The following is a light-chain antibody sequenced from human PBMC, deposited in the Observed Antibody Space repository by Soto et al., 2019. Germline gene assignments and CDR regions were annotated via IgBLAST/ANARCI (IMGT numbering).Light chain of an antibody. CDR1: ESVISSY. CDR3: QQYGVSPRT. V-gene: IGKV3-20*01. Sequence: EIVLTQSPDTLSLSPRERATLSCRASESVISSYLACYQQRPGQAPMLLIYGASSRATGTPDRFSGSGSGTDFSLTISRLEPEDFAVYYCQQYGVSPRTFGQGTKVDIK. CDR2: GAS. J-gene: IGKJ1*01.